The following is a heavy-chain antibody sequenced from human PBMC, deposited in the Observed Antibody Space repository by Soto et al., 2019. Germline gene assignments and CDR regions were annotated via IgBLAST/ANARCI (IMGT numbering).Heavy chain of an antibody. J-gene: IGHJ5*02. Sequence: QVQLVQSGAEVQKPGSSVKVSCKASGGTFSSYTISWVRQAPGQGLEWMGRIIPILGIANYAQKFQGRVTITADKSTSTAYMALSSLRSEDTAVYYCARDRREYSSSLTLDWFDPWGQGTLVTVSS. CDR2: IIPILGIA. D-gene: IGHD6-6*01. CDR1: GGTFSSYT. V-gene: IGHV1-69*08. CDR3: ARDRREYSSSLTLDWFDP.